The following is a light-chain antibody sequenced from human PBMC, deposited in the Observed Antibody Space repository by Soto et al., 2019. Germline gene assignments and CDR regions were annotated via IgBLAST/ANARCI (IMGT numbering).Light chain of an antibody. CDR3: QQYGSSPPYT. CDR1: QSVSSSY. J-gene: IGKJ2*01. Sequence: EIVLTQSPGTLSLSPGERATLSCRASQSVSSSYLAWYQQKPGQAPRLLIYSASSRATGVPDRFSGSGSGTDFTLTISRLEPEDCAVYYCQQYGSSPPYTFGQGTKLEI. CDR2: SAS. V-gene: IGKV3-20*01.